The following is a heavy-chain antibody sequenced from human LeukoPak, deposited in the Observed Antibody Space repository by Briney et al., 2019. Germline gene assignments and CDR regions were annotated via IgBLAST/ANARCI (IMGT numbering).Heavy chain of an antibody. D-gene: IGHD3-22*01. CDR1: GGSISSYY. V-gene: IGHV4-59*08. CDR3: ARQPVYDSSGYSAFDI. J-gene: IGHJ3*02. Sequence: SETLSLTCTVSGGSISSYYWSWTRQPPGKGLEWIGYIYYSGSTNYNPSLKSRVTISVDTSKNQFSLKLSSVTAADTAVYYCARQPVYDSSGYSAFDIWGQGTMVTVSS. CDR2: IYYSGST.